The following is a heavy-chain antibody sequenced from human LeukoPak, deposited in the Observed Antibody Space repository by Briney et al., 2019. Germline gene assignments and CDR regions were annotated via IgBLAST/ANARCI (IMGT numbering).Heavy chain of an antibody. CDR1: GFTFSSYG. D-gene: IGHD5-18*01. CDR3: ARAGGYSYGTFDY. J-gene: IGHJ4*02. Sequence: QSGGSLRLSCAASGFTFSSYGMHWVRQAPGKGLEWVAVISYDGSNKYYADSVKGRFTISRDNSKNTLYLQMNSLRAEDTAVYYCARAGGYSYGTFDYWGQGTLVTVSS. V-gene: IGHV3-30*03. CDR2: ISYDGSNK.